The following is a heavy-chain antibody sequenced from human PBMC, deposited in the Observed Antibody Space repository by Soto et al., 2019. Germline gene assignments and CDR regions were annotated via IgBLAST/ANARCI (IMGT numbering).Heavy chain of an antibody. Sequence: QVQLAQSGAEVKKPGSSVRVSCQTSRGTFNTSPISWMRQAPGQGLEWLGDILPVFGMVNYAQPFQDRLILYADEPTTSVCMEVSRLTPEDTAVYFCATPHLRGRHYDVRSPPTASLYHYGLGVWGQGTTVIVSS. CDR2: ILPVFGMV. J-gene: IGHJ6*02. CDR1: RGTFNTSP. CDR3: ATPHLRGRHYDVRSPPTASLYHYGLGV. D-gene: IGHD3-3*01. V-gene: IGHV1-69*01.